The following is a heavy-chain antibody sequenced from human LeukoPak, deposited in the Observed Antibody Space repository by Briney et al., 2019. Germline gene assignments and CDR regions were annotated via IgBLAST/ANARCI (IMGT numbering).Heavy chain of an antibody. CDR2: INHSGST. CDR1: GGSFSGYY. D-gene: IGHD6-19*01. J-gene: IGHJ3*02. V-gene: IGHV4-34*01. Sequence: PSETLSLTCAVYGGSFSGYYWSWIRQPPGKGLEWIGEINHSGSTNYNPSLKSRVTISVDTSKNQFSLKLSSVTAADTAVHYCASGGRQWLVRINAFDIWGQGTMVTVSS. CDR3: ASGGRQWLVRINAFDI.